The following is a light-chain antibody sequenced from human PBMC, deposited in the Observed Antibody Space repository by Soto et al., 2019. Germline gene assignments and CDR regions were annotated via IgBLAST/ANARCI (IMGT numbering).Light chain of an antibody. CDR2: AAS. Sequence: DIQLTQSPSFLSASVGDRVTITFRASRAISNYLAWYQQKPGKAPKLLIYAASTLQSGVPLRFSGSGSGTSFTLTISSLQPEDFATYYCQQLLSYPITFGQGTRLEIK. CDR1: RAISNY. J-gene: IGKJ5*01. V-gene: IGKV1-9*01. CDR3: QQLLSYPIT.